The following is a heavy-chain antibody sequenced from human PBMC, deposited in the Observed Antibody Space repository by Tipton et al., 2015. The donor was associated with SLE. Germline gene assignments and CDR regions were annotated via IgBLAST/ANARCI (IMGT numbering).Heavy chain of an antibody. D-gene: IGHD7-27*01. CDR3: AARTGDVLYYYYMDV. V-gene: IGHV4-38-2*02. CDR2: FYHRGTT. Sequence: TLSLTCTVSGGSISSGFYWGWIRQSPGKGLEWIGNFYHRGTTYYNPSLKSRVTISVDTSKNQFSLKLSSVTAADTAVYYCAARTGDVLYYYYMDVWGKGTTVTVSS. J-gene: IGHJ6*03. CDR1: GGSISSGFY.